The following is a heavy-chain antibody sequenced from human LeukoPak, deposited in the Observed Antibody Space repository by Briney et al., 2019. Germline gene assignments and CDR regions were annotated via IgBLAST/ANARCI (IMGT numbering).Heavy chain of an antibody. CDR2: ISSSSSYI. V-gene: IGHV3-21*01. CDR1: GFTFSSYS. D-gene: IGHD3-10*01. J-gene: IGHJ3*02. CDR3: ASVGDGSGSYYNPRDAFDI. Sequence: PGGSLRLSCAASGFTFSSYSMNWVRQAPGKGLEWVSSISSSSSYIYYADSVKGRFTISRDNAKNSLYLQMNSLRAEDTAAYYCASVGDGSGSYYNPRDAFDIWGQGTMVTVSS.